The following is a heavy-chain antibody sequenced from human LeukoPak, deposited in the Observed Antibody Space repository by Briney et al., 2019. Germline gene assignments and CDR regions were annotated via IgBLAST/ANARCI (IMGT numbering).Heavy chain of an antibody. D-gene: IGHD3-10*01. CDR2: INPNSGGT. CDR1: GYTFTSCG. Sequence: ASVKVSCKASGYTFTSCGISWVRQAPGQGLEWMGWINPNSGGTNYAQKFQGRVTMTRDTSISTAYMELSRLRSDDTAVYYCARSSYYGSGSYYPPYYYYGMDVWGQGTTVTVSS. J-gene: IGHJ6*02. V-gene: IGHV1-2*02. CDR3: ARSSYYGSGSYYPPYYYYGMDV.